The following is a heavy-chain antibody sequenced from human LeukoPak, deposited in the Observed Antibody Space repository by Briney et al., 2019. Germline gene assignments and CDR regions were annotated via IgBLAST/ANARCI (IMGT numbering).Heavy chain of an antibody. D-gene: IGHD6-13*01. CDR1: GFTFNCYD. Sequence: GGSLRLSFAASGFTFNCYDMHWVRPAPGKGLEGVALIRSDGSDKYYADSVKGRFTISRDNSKNTVFLQMNSLRAEDTAVYYCAKDIAAAGGPCAYWSRGTLVTVSS. V-gene: IGHV3-30*02. J-gene: IGHJ4*02. CDR2: IRSDGSDK. CDR3: AKDIAAAGGPCAY.